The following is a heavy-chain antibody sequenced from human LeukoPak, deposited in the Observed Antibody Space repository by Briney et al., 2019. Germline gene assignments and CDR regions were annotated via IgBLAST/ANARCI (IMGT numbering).Heavy chain of an antibody. CDR1: GGTFSSYA. D-gene: IGHD2-15*01. CDR2: IIPIFGTA. CDR3: ARGPLVVVNWFDP. Sequence: SVEVSCKASGGTFSSYAISWVRQAPGQGLEWMGRIIPIFGTANYAQKFQGRVTITTDESTSTAYMELSSLRSEDTAVYYCARGPLVVVNWFDPWGQGTLVTVSS. V-gene: IGHV1-69*05. J-gene: IGHJ5*02.